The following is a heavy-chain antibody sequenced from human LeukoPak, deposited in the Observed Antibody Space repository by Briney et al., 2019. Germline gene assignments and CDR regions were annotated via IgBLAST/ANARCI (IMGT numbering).Heavy chain of an antibody. CDR3: AREEDSDSSGYYSPFDC. CDR2: INPSGGST. J-gene: IGHJ4*02. Sequence: ASVKVSCKASGYTFTSYYMHWVRQAPGQGLEWMGIINPSGGSTSYEQKFQGRVTMTRDTSTSTVYMELSSLRSEDTAVYYCAREEDSDSSGYYSPFDCWGQGTLVTVSS. V-gene: IGHV1-46*01. D-gene: IGHD3-22*01. CDR1: GYTFTSYY.